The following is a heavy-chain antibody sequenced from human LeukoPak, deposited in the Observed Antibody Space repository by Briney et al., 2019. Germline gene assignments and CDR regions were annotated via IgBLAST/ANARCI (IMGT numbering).Heavy chain of an antibody. V-gene: IGHV3-23*01. CDR1: GFTFSSYA. CDR3: ARGPGWYGMDV. J-gene: IGHJ6*02. D-gene: IGHD2-15*01. CDR2: ISGSGGST. Sequence: GGSLRLSCAASGFTFSSYAMNWVRQAPGKGLEWVSAISGSGGSTYYADSVTGRFTISRDNSKNTLYLQMNSLRAEDTAVYYCARGPGWYGMDVWGQGTTVTVSS.